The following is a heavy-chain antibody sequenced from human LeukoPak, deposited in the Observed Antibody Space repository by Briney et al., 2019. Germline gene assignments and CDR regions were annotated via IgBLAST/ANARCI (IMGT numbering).Heavy chain of an antibody. Sequence: GRSLRLSCAAPGFTFSSYAMHWVRQAPGKGLEWVAVISYDGSNKYYADSVKGRFTISRDNSKNTLYLQMNSLRAEDTAVYYCARLSLTVTQHWGQGTLVTVSS. CDR2: ISYDGSNK. V-gene: IGHV3-30-3*01. D-gene: IGHD4-17*01. CDR1: GFTFSSYA. CDR3: ARLSLTVTQH. J-gene: IGHJ4*02.